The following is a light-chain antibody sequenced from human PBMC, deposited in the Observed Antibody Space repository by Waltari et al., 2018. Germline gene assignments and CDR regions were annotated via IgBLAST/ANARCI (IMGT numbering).Light chain of an antibody. CDR1: SSNIGAGYD. CDR2: GNT. V-gene: IGLV1-40*01. CDR3: QSYDISLSASV. J-gene: IGLJ6*01. Sequence: QSVLTQPPSVSGAPGQRVTISCTGSSSNIGAGYDVHWYQQFPGTAPKLLIYGNTNRPSGVPDRSSGSKSGTSGSLAITGLQAEDEADYYCQSYDISLSASVFGSGTKVTVL.